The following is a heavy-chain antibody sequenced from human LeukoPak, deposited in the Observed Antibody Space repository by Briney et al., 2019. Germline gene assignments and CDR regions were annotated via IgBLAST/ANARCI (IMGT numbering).Heavy chain of an antibody. V-gene: IGHV3-30*02. CDR2: IRYDGSNK. D-gene: IGHD5-12*01. Sequence: AGGSLRLSCAASGFTFSSYGMHWVRQAPGKGLEWVAFIRYDGSNKYYADSVKGRFTISRDNSKNTLYLQMNSLRAEDTAVYYCAKDTLSGYDYRLYYYYGMDVWGQGTTVTVS. CDR3: AKDTLSGYDYRLYYYYGMDV. CDR1: GFTFSSYG. J-gene: IGHJ6*02.